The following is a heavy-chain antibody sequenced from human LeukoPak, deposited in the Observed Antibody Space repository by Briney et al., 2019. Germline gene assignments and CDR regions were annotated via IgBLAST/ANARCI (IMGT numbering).Heavy chain of an antibody. Sequence: PSETLSLTCTVSGGSISSYYWSWIRQPPGKGLEWIGYIYYSGSTNYNPSLKSRVTISVDTSKNQFSLKLSSVTAADTAVYYCARGLMAAINYFDYWGQGNLVTLSS. CDR1: GGSISSYY. V-gene: IGHV4-59*01. D-gene: IGHD5-24*01. J-gene: IGHJ4*02. CDR3: ARGLMAAINYFDY. CDR2: IYYSGST.